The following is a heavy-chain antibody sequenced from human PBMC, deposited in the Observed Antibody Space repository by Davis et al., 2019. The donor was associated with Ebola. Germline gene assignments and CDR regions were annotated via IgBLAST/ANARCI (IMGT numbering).Heavy chain of an antibody. CDR3: ARALDYYDSSGYYYSRRTTYYFDY. J-gene: IGHJ4*02. Sequence: GESLKISCAASGFTFSSHWMSWVRQASGKGLEWVANIKQDGSEKYYVDSVKGRFTISRDNAKNSLYLQMNSLRAEDTAVYYCARALDYYDSSGYYYSRRTTYYFDYWGQGTLVTVSS. V-gene: IGHV3-7*01. CDR1: GFTFSSHW. D-gene: IGHD3-22*01. CDR2: IKQDGSEK.